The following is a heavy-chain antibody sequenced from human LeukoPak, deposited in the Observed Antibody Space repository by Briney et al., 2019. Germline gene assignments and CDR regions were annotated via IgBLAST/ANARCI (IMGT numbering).Heavy chain of an antibody. V-gene: IGHV3-7*01. J-gene: IGHJ4*02. CDR2: IKQDGSHK. CDR1: GFTFSTYW. CDR3: VREEGY. Sequence: GGSLRLSCAASGFTFSTYWMYWVRQAPGKGLEWVANIKQDGSHKYYVDSVKGRFTISGDNAKNSLYLQMNSLRVEDTAVYYCVREEGYWGQETLVTVSS.